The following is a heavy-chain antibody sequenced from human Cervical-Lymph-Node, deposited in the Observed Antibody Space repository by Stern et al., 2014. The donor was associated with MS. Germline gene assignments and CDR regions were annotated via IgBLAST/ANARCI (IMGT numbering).Heavy chain of an antibody. D-gene: IGHD6-13*01. Sequence: VKLVESGAEVKKPGSSVKVSCKASGGTFNTFAISWVRQAPGQGLEWMGWIIPIFETPHYAQNSQDKVTIAADESTSTAYMELSSLTSDDTAVYYCAAGGASSWYSDYWGQGTLVTVSS. J-gene: IGHJ4*02. CDR1: GGTFNTFA. V-gene: IGHV1-69*01. CDR3: AAGGASSWYSDY. CDR2: IIPIFETP.